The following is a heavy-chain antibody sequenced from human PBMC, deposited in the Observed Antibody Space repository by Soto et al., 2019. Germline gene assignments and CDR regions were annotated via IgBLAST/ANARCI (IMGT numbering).Heavy chain of an antibody. CDR1: GFTFSSYA. J-gene: IGHJ5*02. V-gene: IGHV3-30-3*01. CDR2: ISYDGSNK. Sequence: GGSLRLSCAASGFTFSSYAMHWVRQAPGKGLEWVAVISYDGSNKYYADSVKGRFTISRDNSKTLYLQMNSLRAEDTAVYYCAASQLTGDHWFDPWGQGTLVTVSS. CDR3: AASQLTGDHWFDP. D-gene: IGHD7-27*01.